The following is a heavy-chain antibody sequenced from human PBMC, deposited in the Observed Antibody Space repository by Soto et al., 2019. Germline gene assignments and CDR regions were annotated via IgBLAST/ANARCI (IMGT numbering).Heavy chain of an antibody. CDR3: TSPRADSIAFNI. CDR1: RFTFSGSA. CDR2: LRSKANNYAT. J-gene: IGHJ3*02. Sequence: EVQLVESGGGLVQPGGSLKLSCATSRFTFSGSARHWVRQAPGKGLEWLGHLRSKANNYATAYVASVKGKFTMSRDDSKNTAYLQINSLKNVDTAVYYCTSPRADSIAFNIWGQGTVVTVSS. V-gene: IGHV3-73*02.